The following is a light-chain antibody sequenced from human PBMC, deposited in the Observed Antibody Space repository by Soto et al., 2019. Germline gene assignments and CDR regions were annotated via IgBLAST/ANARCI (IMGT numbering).Light chain of an antibody. Sequence: EIVLTQSPATLSLSPGERATLSCRASQSVSSSYLAWYQQKPGQAPRLLIYGASSRATGIPDRFSGSGSGTDFTLTIRRLEPEDFAVYYCKQYGSSPITFGQGTRLEIK. CDR1: QSVSSSY. CDR2: GAS. V-gene: IGKV3-20*01. CDR3: KQYGSSPIT. J-gene: IGKJ5*01.